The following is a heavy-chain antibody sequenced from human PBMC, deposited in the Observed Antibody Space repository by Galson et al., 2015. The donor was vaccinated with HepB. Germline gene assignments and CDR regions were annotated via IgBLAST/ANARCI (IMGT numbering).Heavy chain of an antibody. Sequence: SETLSLTCTVSGGSISSYYWSWIRQPPGKGLEWIGYIYYSGSTNYNPSLKSRVTISVDTSKNQFSLKLSSVTAADTAVYYCARVGWEYDSSGYTVYYFDYWGQGTLVTVSS. J-gene: IGHJ4*02. CDR2: IYYSGST. CDR1: GGSISSYY. D-gene: IGHD3-22*01. CDR3: ARVGWEYDSSGYTVYYFDY. V-gene: IGHV4-59*01.